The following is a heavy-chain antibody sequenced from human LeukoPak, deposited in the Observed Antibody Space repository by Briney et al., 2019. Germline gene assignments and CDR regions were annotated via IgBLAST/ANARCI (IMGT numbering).Heavy chain of an antibody. J-gene: IGHJ6*03. Sequence: GASVKVSCKASGYTFTSYDINWVRQATGQGLEWMGWMNPNSGNTGYAQKFQGRVTMTRNTSISTAYMELSSVTAADTAVYYCAREGLEWVQLPWAARKYYYYYMDVWGKGTTVTVSS. D-gene: IGHD6-6*01. V-gene: IGHV1-8*01. CDR3: AREGLEWVQLPWAARKYYYYYMDV. CDR2: MNPNSGNT. CDR1: GYTFTSYD.